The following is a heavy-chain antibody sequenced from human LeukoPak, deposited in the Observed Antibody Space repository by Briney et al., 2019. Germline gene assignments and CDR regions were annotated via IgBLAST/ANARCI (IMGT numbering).Heavy chain of an antibody. J-gene: IGHJ5*02. D-gene: IGHD6-19*01. V-gene: IGHV4-4*08. Sequence: SETLSLTCTISGGSISTYYWSWIRQSPGKGLEWIADISASGGTNYNPPLEGRVTVSIDSSKNQFSLKLSSVTAADTAVFYCARSPHNSAWYEKWFDPWGQGTLVTVSS. CDR2: ISASGGT. CDR3: ARSPHNSAWYEKWFDP. CDR1: GGSISTYY.